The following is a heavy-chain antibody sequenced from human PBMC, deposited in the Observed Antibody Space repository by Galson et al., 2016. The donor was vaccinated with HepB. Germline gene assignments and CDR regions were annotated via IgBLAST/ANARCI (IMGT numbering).Heavy chain of an antibody. D-gene: IGHD4/OR15-4a*01. Sequence: SVKVSCKASGYSFTDYHVYWVRQAPGQGLEWMGWIDPNGGGTIYAQKFLGRVTMTRDTSTSPAYMELSGLTSDDTAVYYCAGPINRVGAGYWGQGTLVTVSS. CDR1: GYSFTDYH. CDR3: AGPINRVGAGY. J-gene: IGHJ4*02. CDR2: IDPNGGGT. V-gene: IGHV1-2*02.